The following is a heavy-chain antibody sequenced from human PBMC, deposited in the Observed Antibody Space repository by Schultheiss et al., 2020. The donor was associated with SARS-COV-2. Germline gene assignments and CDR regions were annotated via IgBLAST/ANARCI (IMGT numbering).Heavy chain of an antibody. CDR2: IWYDGSNK. V-gene: IGHV3-33*01. CDR1: GFTFSSYG. CDR3: ARGGFGGSYSPSYFDY. Sequence: GESLKISCAASGFTFSSYGMHWVRQAPGKGLEWVAVIWYDGSNKYYADSVKGRFTISRDNSKNTLYLQMSSLRAEDTAVYYCARGGFGGSYSPSYFDYWGQGTLVTVSS. J-gene: IGHJ4*02. D-gene: IGHD1-26*01.